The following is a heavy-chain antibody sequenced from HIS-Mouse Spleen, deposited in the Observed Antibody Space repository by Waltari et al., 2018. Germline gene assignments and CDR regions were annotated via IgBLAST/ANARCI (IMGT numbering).Heavy chain of an antibody. D-gene: IGHD7-27*01. Sequence: QVQLQQWGAGLLKPSETLSLTCAVSGGSFSGYYGIWIRQPPGKGLEWIGEINHSGSTNYNPSLKSRVTISVDTSKNQFSLKLSSVTAADTAVYYCARVRTGDPSYWYFDLWGRGTLVTVSS. CDR1: GGSFSGYY. J-gene: IGHJ2*01. V-gene: IGHV4-34*01. CDR3: ARVRTGDPSYWYFDL. CDR2: INHSGST.